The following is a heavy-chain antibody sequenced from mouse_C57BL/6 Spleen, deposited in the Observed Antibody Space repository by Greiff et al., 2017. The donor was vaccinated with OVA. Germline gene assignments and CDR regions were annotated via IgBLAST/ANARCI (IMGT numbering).Heavy chain of an antibody. CDR3: ARADWDDYFDY. V-gene: IGHV5-16*01. CDR2: INYDGSST. CDR1: GFTFSDYY. D-gene: IGHD4-1*01. Sequence: EVQRVESEGGLVQPGSSMKLSCTASGFTFSDYYMAWVRQVPEKGLEWVANINYDGSSTYYLDSLKSRFIISRDNAKNILYLQMSSLKSEDTATYYCARADWDDYFDYWGQGTTLTVSS. J-gene: IGHJ2*01.